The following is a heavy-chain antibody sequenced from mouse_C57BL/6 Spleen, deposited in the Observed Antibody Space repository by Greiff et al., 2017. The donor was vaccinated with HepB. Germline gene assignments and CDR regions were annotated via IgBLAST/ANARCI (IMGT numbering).Heavy chain of an antibody. CDR2: ISSGGDYI. CDR1: GFTFSSYA. V-gene: IGHV5-9-1*02. J-gene: IGHJ1*03. Sequence: EVQGVESGEGLVQPGGSLKLSCAASGFTFSSYAMSWVRQTPEKRLEWVAYISSGGDYIYYADTVKGRFTISRDNARNTLYLQMSSLKSDDTAMYYGTRYRSYWYFDVWGTGTTVTVSS. CDR3: TRYRSYWYFDV. D-gene: IGHD2-14*01.